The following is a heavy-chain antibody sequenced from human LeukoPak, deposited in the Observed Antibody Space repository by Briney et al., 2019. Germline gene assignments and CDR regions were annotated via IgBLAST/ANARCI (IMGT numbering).Heavy chain of an antibody. CDR1: GFTFSSYA. D-gene: IGHD3-22*01. CDR2: MSGSGGGT. V-gene: IGHV3-23*01. Sequence: GGSLRLSCAASGFTFSSYAMSWVRQAPAQGLEWVSAMSGSGGGTYYAASVKGRFTISRDNSKNALYLQMNSLRAEETAVYYCAKDLNSGYYFYFDYWGQGTLVTVSS. J-gene: IGHJ4*02. CDR3: AKDLNSGYYFYFDY.